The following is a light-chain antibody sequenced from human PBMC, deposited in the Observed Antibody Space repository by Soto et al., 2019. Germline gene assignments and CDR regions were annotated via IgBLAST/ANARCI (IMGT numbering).Light chain of an antibody. Sequence: DIQMTQSPPSLSASVGDRVTITCRTSQTITTYLNWYQQEPGKTPKLLIYGASILQTGISSRFSGSGSGTDFTLTISSLQPEDVATYYCQQSYSLPWTFGQGTKVEIK. V-gene: IGKV1-39*01. CDR1: QTITTY. J-gene: IGKJ1*01. CDR3: QQSYSLPWT. CDR2: GAS.